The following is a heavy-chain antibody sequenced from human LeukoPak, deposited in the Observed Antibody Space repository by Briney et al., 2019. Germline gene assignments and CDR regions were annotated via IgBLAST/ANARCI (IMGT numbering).Heavy chain of an antibody. Sequence: PSQTLSLTCTVSGGSISSYYWSWIRQPPGKGLEWIGYIYYSGSTNYNPSLKSRVTISVDTSKNQFSLKLSSVTAADTAVYYCARHYYDSSGSPFDYWGQGTLVTVSS. CDR2: IYYSGST. CDR1: GGSISSYY. V-gene: IGHV4-59*01. D-gene: IGHD3-22*01. J-gene: IGHJ4*02. CDR3: ARHYYDSSGSPFDY.